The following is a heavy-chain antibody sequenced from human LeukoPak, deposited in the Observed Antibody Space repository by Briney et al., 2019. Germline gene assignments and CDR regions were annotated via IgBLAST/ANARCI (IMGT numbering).Heavy chain of an antibody. CDR3: AGLVGRYSSGLYYYYFDY. CDR1: GGSISSGGYY. D-gene: IGHD3-22*01. CDR2: IYYSGST. Sequence: PSETLSLTCTVSGGSISSGGYYWSWIRQPPGKGLEWIGYIYYSGSTYYNPSLKSRVTISVNTSKNQFSLKLSSVTAADTAVYYCAGLVGRYSSGLYYYYFDYWGQGTLVTVSS. V-gene: IGHV4-30-4*01. J-gene: IGHJ4*02.